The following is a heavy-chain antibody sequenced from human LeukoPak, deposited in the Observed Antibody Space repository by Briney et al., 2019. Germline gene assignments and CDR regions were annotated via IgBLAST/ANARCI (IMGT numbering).Heavy chain of an antibody. CDR2: IGGDGIA. J-gene: IGHJ4*02. Sequence: GESLRLSCVASGFTFTDHPMNWVRQAPGKGLEWISYIGGDGIAFYADSVKGRFTASKDDARKSMYLQMNSLRVEDTAVYYCAGDYGDSPPLLWGQGTLVTVSS. V-gene: IGHV3-69-1*01. CDR1: GFTFTDHP. D-gene: IGHD4-17*01. CDR3: AGDYGDSPPLL.